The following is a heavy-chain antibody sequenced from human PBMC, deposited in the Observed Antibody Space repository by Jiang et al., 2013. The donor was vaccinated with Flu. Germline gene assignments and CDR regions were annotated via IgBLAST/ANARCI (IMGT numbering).Heavy chain of an antibody. V-gene: IGHV5-51*03. CDR1: GYSFTSYW. J-gene: IGHJ5*02. Sequence: GAEVKKPGESLKISCKGSGYSFTSYWIGWVRQMPGKGLEWMGIIYPGDSDTRYSPSFQGQVTISADKSISTAYLQWSSLKASDTAMYYCARLIVGDIVATIDWFDPWGQGTLVTVSS. CDR2: IYPGDSDT. CDR3: ARLIVGDIVATIDWFDP. D-gene: IGHD5-12*01.